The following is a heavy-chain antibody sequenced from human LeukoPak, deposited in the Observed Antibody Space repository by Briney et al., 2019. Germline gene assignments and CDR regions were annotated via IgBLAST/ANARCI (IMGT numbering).Heavy chain of an antibody. D-gene: IGHD6-6*01. J-gene: IGHJ4*02. CDR1: GFTFSNAW. CDR3: TTAGTGSSSHLGY. V-gene: IGHV3-15*01. Sequence: GGSLRLSCAASGFTFSNAWMSWVRQAPGKGLEWVGRIKSKTDGGTTDYAAPVEGRFTISRDDSKNTLYLQMNSLKAEDTAVYYCTTAGTGSSSHLGYWGQGTLVTVSS. CDR2: IKSKTDGGTT.